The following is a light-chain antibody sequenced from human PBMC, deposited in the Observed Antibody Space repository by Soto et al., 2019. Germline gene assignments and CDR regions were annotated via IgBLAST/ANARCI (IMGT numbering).Light chain of an antibody. V-gene: IGKV3-20*01. J-gene: IGKJ3*01. Sequence: EIVLTQSPDTLSLSPGERATLSCRASQNIYINSLAWYQQRPGQAPRHLIYGGSTRATAVPDRFSGSGSGTDFALTISRLEPEDFAVYYCQQYGAPPLTFGPGTKVD. CDR1: QNIYINS. CDR3: QQYGAPPLT. CDR2: GGS.